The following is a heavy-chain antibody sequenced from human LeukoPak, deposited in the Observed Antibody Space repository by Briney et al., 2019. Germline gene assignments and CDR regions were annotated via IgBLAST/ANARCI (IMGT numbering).Heavy chain of an antibody. CDR2: IYYSGST. J-gene: IGHJ5*02. CDR1: GGSISSYY. Sequence: SETLSLTCTVSGGSISSYYWSWIRQPPGKGLEWIGYIYYSGSTNYNPSLKSRVTISVDTSKNQFSLKLSSVTAADTAVYYCARDYYYGSGSYYNPWFDPWGQGTLVTVSS. D-gene: IGHD3-10*01. CDR3: ARDYYYGSGSYYNPWFDP. V-gene: IGHV4-59*01.